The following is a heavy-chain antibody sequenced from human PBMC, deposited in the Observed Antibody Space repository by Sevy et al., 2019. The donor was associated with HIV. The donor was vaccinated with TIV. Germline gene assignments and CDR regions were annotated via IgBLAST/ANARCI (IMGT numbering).Heavy chain of an antibody. J-gene: IGHJ4*02. CDR3: VRAVATNGSF. CDR1: GFSLNSFW. V-gene: IGHV3-7*01. Sequence: GGSLRLSCAASGFSLNSFWMNWVRQTPGKGLEWVANINQNGSVTYYVDSVKGRFTISRDNSRNLLYLQMTSLRVEDTALYYCVRAVATNGSFWGQGTVVTVSS. D-gene: IGHD2-15*01. CDR2: INQNGSVT.